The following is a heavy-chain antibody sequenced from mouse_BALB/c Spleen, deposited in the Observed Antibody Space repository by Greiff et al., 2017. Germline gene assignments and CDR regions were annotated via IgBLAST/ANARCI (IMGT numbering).Heavy chain of an antibody. Sequence: EVQGVESGGGLVKPGGSLKLSCAASGFTFSSYAMSWVRQTPEKRLEWVASISSGGSTYYPDSVKGRFTISRDNARNILYLQMSSLRSEDTAMYYCAREITTVGRNYAMDYWGQGTSVTVSS. J-gene: IGHJ4*01. CDR2: ISSGGST. V-gene: IGHV5-6-5*01. CDR1: GFTFSSYA. CDR3: AREITTVGRNYAMDY. D-gene: IGHD1-1*01.